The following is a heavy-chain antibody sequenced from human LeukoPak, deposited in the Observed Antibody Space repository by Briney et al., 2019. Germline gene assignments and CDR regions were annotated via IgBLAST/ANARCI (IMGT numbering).Heavy chain of an antibody. CDR3: ARPSSSGWSWVYAN. CDR2: IKQDGSEK. D-gene: IGHD6-19*01. J-gene: IGHJ4*02. Sequence: GGSLRLSCADSGFTFSTYSMNWVRQAPGKGLEWVANIKQDGSEKYYVDSVKGRFTISRDNARNSLYLQMNSLRVEDTAVYYCARPSSSGWSWVYANWGQGTLVTVSS. CDR1: GFTFSTYS. V-gene: IGHV3-7*01.